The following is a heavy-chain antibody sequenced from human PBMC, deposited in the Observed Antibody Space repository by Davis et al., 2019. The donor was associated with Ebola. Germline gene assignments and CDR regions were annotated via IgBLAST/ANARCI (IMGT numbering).Heavy chain of an antibody. CDR3: ARDNEYFDY. CDR1: GFTFDDYA. Sequence: GGSLRLSCAASGFTFDDYAMHWVRQAPGKGLEWVSGISWNSGSIGYADSVKGRFTISRDNAKNSLYLQMNSLRAEDTAVYYCARDNEYFDYWGQGTLVTVSS. CDR2: ISWNSGSI. J-gene: IGHJ4*02. V-gene: IGHV3-9*01.